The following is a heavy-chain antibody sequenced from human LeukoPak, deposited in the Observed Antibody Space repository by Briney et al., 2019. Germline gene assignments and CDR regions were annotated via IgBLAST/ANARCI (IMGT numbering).Heavy chain of an antibody. CDR2: INHSGST. CDR1: GGSFSGYY. V-gene: IGHV4-34*01. CDR3: ARGKIVVVTAIHDAFDI. J-gene: IGHJ3*02. Sequence: SETLSLTCAVYGGSFSGYYWSWIRQPPGKGLEWIGEINHSGSTNYNPSLKNRVTISVDTSKNQFSLKLSSVTAADTAVYYCARGKIVVVTAIHDAFDIWGQGTMVTVSS. D-gene: IGHD2-21*02.